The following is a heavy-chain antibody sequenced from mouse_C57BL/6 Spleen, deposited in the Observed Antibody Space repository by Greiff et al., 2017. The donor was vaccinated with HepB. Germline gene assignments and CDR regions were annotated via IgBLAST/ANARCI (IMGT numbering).Heavy chain of an antibody. J-gene: IGHJ4*01. CDR1: GYTFTSYG. CDR3: ARDYDGYYAMDY. D-gene: IGHD2-3*01. CDR2: IYPRSGNT. Sequence: QVQLQQSGAELARPGASVKLSCKASGYTFTSYGISWVKQRTGPGLEWIGEIYPRSGNTYYNEKFKGKATLTADKSSSTAYMELRSLTSEYSAVYFCARDYDGYYAMDYWGQGTSVTVSS. V-gene: IGHV1-81*01.